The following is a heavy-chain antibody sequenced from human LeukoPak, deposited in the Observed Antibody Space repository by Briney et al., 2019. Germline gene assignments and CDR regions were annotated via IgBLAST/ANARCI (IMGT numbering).Heavy chain of an antibody. CDR3: ARSQYNSGWYYFDY. CDR1: GGSISSYF. D-gene: IGHD6-19*01. Sequence: SETLSLTCTVSGGSISSYFWSWIRQPPGKGLEWIGYIYYSGSTNYNPTLKSRVTISVDTSKNQFSLNLSSVTAADTAVYYCARSQYNSGWYYFDYWGQGTLVTVSS. V-gene: IGHV4-59*01. J-gene: IGHJ4*02. CDR2: IYYSGST.